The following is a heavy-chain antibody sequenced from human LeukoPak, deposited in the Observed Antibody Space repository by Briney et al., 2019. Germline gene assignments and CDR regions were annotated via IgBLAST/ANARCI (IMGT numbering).Heavy chain of an antibody. D-gene: IGHD3-3*01. J-gene: IGHJ6*03. CDR1: GGSISSYY. V-gene: IGHV4-4*07. CDR3: ARDGYYDFWSGSYPYMDV. CDR2: IYTSGST. Sequence: PSETLSLTCTVSGGSISSYYWSWIPQPAGKGLEWIGRIYTSGSTNYNPSLKSRVTMSVDTSKNQFSLKLSSVTAADTAVYYCARDGYYDFWSGSYPYMDVWGKGTTVTVSS.